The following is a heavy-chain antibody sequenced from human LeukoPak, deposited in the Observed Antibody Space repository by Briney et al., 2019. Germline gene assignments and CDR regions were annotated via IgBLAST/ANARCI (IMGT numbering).Heavy chain of an antibody. Sequence: GGSLRLSCAASGFTFSSYAMSWVRQAPGKGLEWVSAIIGSGGSTYYADSVKGRFTISRDNSKNTLYLQMNSLRAEDTAVYYCAKDLSYYDSSGYTFDYWGQGTLVTVSS. CDR2: IIGSGGST. V-gene: IGHV3-23*01. CDR3: AKDLSYYDSSGYTFDY. D-gene: IGHD3-22*01. CDR1: GFTFSSYA. J-gene: IGHJ4*02.